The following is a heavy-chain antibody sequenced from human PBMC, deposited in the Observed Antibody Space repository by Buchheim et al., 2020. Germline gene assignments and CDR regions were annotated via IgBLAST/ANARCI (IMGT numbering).Heavy chain of an antibody. CDR3: ARGPYDFWSGYFPYYYCGMDV. V-gene: IGHV3-21*01. CDR1: GFTFSSYS. Sequence: EVQLVESGGGLVKPGGSLRLSCAASGFTFSSYSMNWVRQAPGKGLEWVSSISSSSSYIYYADSVKGRFTISRDNAKNSLYLQMNSLRAEDTAVYYCARGPYDFWSGYFPYYYCGMDVWGQGTT. CDR2: ISSSSSYI. J-gene: IGHJ6*02. D-gene: IGHD3-3*01.